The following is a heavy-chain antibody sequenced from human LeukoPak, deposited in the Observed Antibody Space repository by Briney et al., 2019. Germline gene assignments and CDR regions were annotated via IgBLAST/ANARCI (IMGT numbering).Heavy chain of an antibody. CDR2: IYYSGST. CDR3: ARRIAADY. J-gene: IGHJ4*02. V-gene: IGHV4-59*08. D-gene: IGHD6-13*01. CDR1: GGSISSYY. Sequence: SETPSLTCTVSGGSISSYYWSWIRQPPGKGLEWIGYIYYSGSTNYNPSLKSRVTISVDTSKNQFSLKLSSVTAADTAVYYCARRIAADYWGQGTLVTVSS.